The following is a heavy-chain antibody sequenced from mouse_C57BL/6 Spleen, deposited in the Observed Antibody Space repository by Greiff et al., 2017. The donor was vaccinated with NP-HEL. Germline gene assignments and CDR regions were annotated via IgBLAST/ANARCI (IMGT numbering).Heavy chain of an antibody. Sequence: VQLQQSGAELVRPGASVTLSCKASGYTFTDYEMHWVKQTPVHGLAWIGALDPETGGPAYNQKFKGKAILTADKSSSTAYMELRSLTSEDSAVYYCTTLFSTTVVAYYFDYWGQGTTLTVSS. CDR3: TTLFSTTVVAYYFDY. J-gene: IGHJ2*01. D-gene: IGHD1-1*01. CDR2: LDPETGGP. V-gene: IGHV1-15*01. CDR1: GYTFTDYE.